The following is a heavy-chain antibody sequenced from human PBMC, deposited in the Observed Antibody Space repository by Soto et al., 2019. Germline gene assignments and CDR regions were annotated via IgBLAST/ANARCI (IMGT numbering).Heavy chain of an antibody. J-gene: IGHJ4*02. CDR2: INHSGST. V-gene: IGHV4-34*01. CDR1: GGSFSGYY. CDR3: ARPSGFGELAPFDY. Sequence: QVQLQQWGAGLLKPSETLSLTCAVYGGSFSGYYWSWIRQPPGKGLEWIGEINHSGSTNYNPSRRSRVTISVDTAKNQFSLKVSSVTAADTAVYYCARPSGFGELAPFDYWGQGTLVPVSS. D-gene: IGHD3-10*01.